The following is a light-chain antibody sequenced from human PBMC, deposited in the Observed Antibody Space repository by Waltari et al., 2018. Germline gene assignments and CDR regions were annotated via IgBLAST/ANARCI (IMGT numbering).Light chain of an antibody. CDR3: QQYNNWPPWT. CDR1: QSVSSN. CDR2: VAS. Sequence: EIVMTQSPATLSVSPGERATLSCRASQSVSSNLAWYQQKPGQAPRLLIYVASTRATDIPARFSGSVSGTEFTLTISSMQSEDFAVYYCQQYNNWPPWTFGQGTKVEIK. V-gene: IGKV3-15*01. J-gene: IGKJ1*01.